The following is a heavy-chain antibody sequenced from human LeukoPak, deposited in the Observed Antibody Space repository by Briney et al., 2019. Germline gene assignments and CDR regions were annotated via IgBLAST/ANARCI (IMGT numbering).Heavy chain of an antibody. CDR2: INPNSGDI. V-gene: IGHV1-2*02. J-gene: IGHJ5*02. D-gene: IGHD1-1*01. Sequence: ASVKVSCKASEYTFTGYYMHWVRQAPGQGLEWMGWINPNSGDINYAQNFQGRVTMTRDTSISTAYMELSRLRSDDTAFYYCARTGTPTADWLDPWGQGTLVTVSS. CDR1: EYTFTGYY. CDR3: ARTGTPTADWLDP.